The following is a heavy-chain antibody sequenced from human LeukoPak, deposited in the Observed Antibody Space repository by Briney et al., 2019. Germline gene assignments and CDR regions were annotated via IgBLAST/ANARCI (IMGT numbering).Heavy chain of an antibody. CDR1: GGPISSGSYF. CDR2: IYTSGST. J-gene: IGHJ4*02. CDR3: AGDTRF. V-gene: IGHV4-61*02. Sequence: SQTLSLTCTVSGGPISSGSYFWSWIRQPAGKGLEWIGRIYTSGSTHYNPSLKSRVTISIDTSKNQFSLKLNSVTAADTAVYYCAGDTRFWGQGTLVTVSS.